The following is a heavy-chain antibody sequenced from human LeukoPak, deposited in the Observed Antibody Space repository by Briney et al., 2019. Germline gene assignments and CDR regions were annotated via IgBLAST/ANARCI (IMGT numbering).Heavy chain of an antibody. CDR2: ISSGSTYT. CDR3: ARGDYGGDYFDY. D-gene: IGHD4-23*01. CDR1: GFTFSDHY. V-gene: IGHV3-11*05. Sequence: GGSLRLSCEVSGFTFSDHYMSWIRQAPGKRLEWVSYISSGSTYTNYADSVEGRVTISRDNAKNSLYLQMNSLRAEDTAVYYCARGDYGGDYFDYWGQGTLVTVSS. J-gene: IGHJ4*02.